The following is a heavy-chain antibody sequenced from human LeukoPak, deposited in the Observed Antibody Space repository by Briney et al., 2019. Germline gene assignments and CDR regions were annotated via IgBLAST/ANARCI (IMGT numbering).Heavy chain of an antibody. V-gene: IGHV3-21*01. CDR3: ARENGLTESYYLWYYYYYMDV. J-gene: IGHJ6*03. Sequence: PEGALKLSCAASGFTFSSYNMSWVRQPPGKGLEWVSSISSSSSYIYYADSVKGRFTISRDNAKNSMYLQMTSLRAEDTAVYYCARENGLTESYYLWYYYYYMDVWGKGTKVTVSS. CDR2: ISSSSSYI. D-gene: IGHD1-26*01. CDR1: GFTFSSYN.